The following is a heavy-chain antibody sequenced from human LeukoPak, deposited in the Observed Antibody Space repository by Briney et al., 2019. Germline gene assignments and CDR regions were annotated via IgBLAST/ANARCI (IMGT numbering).Heavy chain of an antibody. CDR1: GLTFSNAW. Sequence: GGSLRLSCAASGLTFSNAWMSWVRQAPGKGLEWVGRIKSKTDGGTTDYAAPVKGRFTISRDDSKNTLYLQMNSLKTEDTAVYYCTRILLKWELPGSDAFDIWGEGTMVTVSS. CDR2: IKSKTDGGTT. CDR3: TRILLKWELPGSDAFDI. D-gene: IGHD1-26*01. V-gene: IGHV3-15*01. J-gene: IGHJ3*02.